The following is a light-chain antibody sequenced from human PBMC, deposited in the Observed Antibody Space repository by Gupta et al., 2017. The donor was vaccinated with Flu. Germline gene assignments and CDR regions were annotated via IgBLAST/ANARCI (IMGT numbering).Light chain of an antibody. Sequence: YGLTLPPPLPCAPGQAPRTTGGGNNIGSKSVHWYQHKPGQAPVLVVYDDSDRPSGVPERFSGSNSGNTATLTIRRVEAGDEASYYCQVWDSSSDSVFGGGTKLTVL. CDR3: QVWDSSSDSV. CDR2: DDS. V-gene: IGLV3-21*02. CDR1: NIGSKS. J-gene: IGLJ3*02.